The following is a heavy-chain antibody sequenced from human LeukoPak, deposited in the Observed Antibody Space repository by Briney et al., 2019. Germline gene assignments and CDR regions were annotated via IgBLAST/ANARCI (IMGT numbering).Heavy chain of an antibody. CDR1: GYSFTSYW. CDR3: ARGLYYYDSSGSGSFDY. Sequence: GESLKISFKGSGYSFTSYWIGWVRQMPGKGLEWMGIIYPGDSDTRYSPSFQGQVTISADKSISTAYLQWSSLKASDTAMYYCARGLYYYDSSGSGSFDYWGQGTLVTVSS. CDR2: IYPGDSDT. V-gene: IGHV5-51*01. J-gene: IGHJ4*02. D-gene: IGHD3-22*01.